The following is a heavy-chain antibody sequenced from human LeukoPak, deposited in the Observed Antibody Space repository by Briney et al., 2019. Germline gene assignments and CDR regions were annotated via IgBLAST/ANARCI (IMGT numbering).Heavy chain of an antibody. CDR3: ARGSVDTAMAGDY. J-gene: IGHJ4*02. D-gene: IGHD5-18*01. V-gene: IGHV3-48*03. CDR2: ISSSGSTI. Sequence: GGSLRLSCAASGFTFSSYEMNWVRQAPGKGLEWVSYISSSGSTIYYAVSVKGRFTISRDNAKNSLYLQMNSPRAEDTAVYYCARGSVDTAMAGDYWGQGTLVTVSS. CDR1: GFTFSSYE.